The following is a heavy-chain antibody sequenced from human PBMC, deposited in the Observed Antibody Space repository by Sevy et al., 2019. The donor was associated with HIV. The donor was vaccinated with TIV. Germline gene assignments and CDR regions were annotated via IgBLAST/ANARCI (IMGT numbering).Heavy chain of an antibody. CDR1: GGSFNDYH. V-gene: IGHV4-34*01. Sequence: SETLSLTCALYGGSFNDYHWSWIRQSPGKGLEWVGEINQSGLHSGSTTYNPSLKSRVTISIDKSKNQFSLKLTSVTAADMADHYCARVRLQSGWWGYGYGYAMDVWGEGTTVTVSS. CDR3: ARVRLQSGWWGYGYGYAMDV. CDR2: INQSGLHSGST. J-gene: IGHJ6*04. D-gene: IGHD2-15*01.